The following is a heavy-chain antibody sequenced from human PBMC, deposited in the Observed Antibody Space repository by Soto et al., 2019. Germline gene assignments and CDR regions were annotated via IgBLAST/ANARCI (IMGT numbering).Heavy chain of an antibody. CDR3: ARYYDSSGYYDN. D-gene: IGHD3-22*01. CDR1: GGSISSGDYY. Sequence: SETLSLTCTVSGGSISSGDYYWSWIRQPPGKGLEWIGYIYYSGSTYYNPSLKSRVTISVDTSKNQFSLKLSSVTAADTAVYYCARYYDSSGYYDNWGQGTLVTVSS. CDR2: IYYSGST. J-gene: IGHJ4*02. V-gene: IGHV4-30-4*01.